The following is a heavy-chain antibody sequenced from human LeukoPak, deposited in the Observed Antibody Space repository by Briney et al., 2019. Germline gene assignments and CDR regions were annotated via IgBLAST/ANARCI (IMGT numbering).Heavy chain of an antibody. D-gene: IGHD3-16*01. V-gene: IGHV3-33*01. J-gene: IGHJ4*02. CDR3: ARGLTPTSPPFDY. Sequence: GRALRLSCAASGFSFSSYGMHWVRQAPGKGLEGVALIWYDGSNNYYADSVKGRFTISRDNSKNTLYLQMNSLRAEDTAVYYCARGLTPTSPPFDYWGQGTLVTVSS. CDR2: IWYDGSNN. CDR1: GFSFSSYG.